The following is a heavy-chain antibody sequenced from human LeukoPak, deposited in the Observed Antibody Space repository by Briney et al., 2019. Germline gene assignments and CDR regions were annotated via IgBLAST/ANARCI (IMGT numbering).Heavy chain of an antibody. Sequence: PSETLSLTCAVYGGSFSGYYWSWIRQPPGKGLEWIGEINHSGSTNYNPSLKSRVTISVDTSKNQFSLKLSFVTAADTAVYYCARVGITGTFDWFDPWGQGTLVTVSS. CDR2: INHSGST. CDR1: GGSFSGYY. CDR3: ARVGITGTFDWFDP. J-gene: IGHJ5*02. D-gene: IGHD1-20*01. V-gene: IGHV4-34*01.